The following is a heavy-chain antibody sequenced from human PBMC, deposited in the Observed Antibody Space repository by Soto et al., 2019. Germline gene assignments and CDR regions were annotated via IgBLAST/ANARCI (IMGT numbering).Heavy chain of an antibody. D-gene: IGHD3-10*01. Sequence: GGSLRLSCSTCGFTFSTYAMNWVRQAPGKGLEWVSALSGSGGTTYYADSVRGRFTISRDNSKNTLFLQMSSLGAEDTALYYCAKQRAGYGSGSDTFYFDFWGQGTRGTVS. CDR1: GFTFSTYA. J-gene: IGHJ4*02. CDR3: AKQRAGYGSGSDTFYFDF. CDR2: LSGSGGTT. V-gene: IGHV3-23*01.